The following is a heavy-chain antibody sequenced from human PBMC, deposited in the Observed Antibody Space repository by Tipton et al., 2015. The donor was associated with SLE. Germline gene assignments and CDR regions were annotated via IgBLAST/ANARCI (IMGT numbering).Heavy chain of an antibody. CDR2: ISHSGRT. Sequence: TLSLTCAVSGGSFSGYYWSWIRQPPGKGLEWIGEISHSGRTKYNPSLKSRVTVSVDTAKNQSSLKLSSVTAADTGVYFCARGDYDDEDYYYYGMDVWGQGTTVTVSS. D-gene: IGHD4-17*01. J-gene: IGHJ6*02. CDR3: ARGDYDDEDYYYYGMDV. CDR1: GGSFSGYY. V-gene: IGHV4-34*01.